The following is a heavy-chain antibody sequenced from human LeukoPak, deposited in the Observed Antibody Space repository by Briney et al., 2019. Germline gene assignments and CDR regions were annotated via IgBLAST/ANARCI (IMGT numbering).Heavy chain of an antibody. J-gene: IGHJ5*02. CDR2: MSYSGST. CDR1: GGSISSSIYY. CDR3: ARARAFVWGSYRYIPYYFDP. D-gene: IGHD3-16*02. V-gene: IGHV4-39*01. Sequence: SETLSLTCTVSGGSISSSIYYWGWIRQPPGKGLEWIGSMSYSGSTYYNPSLKSRVTISVDTSKNQFSLKLSSVTAADTAVYYCARARAFVWGSYRYIPYYFDPWGQGTLVTVSS.